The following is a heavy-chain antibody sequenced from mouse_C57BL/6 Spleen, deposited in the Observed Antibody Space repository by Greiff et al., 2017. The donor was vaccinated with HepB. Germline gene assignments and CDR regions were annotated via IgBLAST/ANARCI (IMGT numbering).Heavy chain of an antibody. CDR3: TTDYYGSSYAWFAY. Sequence: EVQVVESGAELVRPGASVKLSCTASGFNIKDDYMHWVKQRPEQGLEWIGWIDPENGDTEYASKFQGKATITADTSSNTAYLQLSSLTSEDTAVYYCTTDYYGSSYAWFAYWGQGTLVTVSA. D-gene: IGHD1-1*01. J-gene: IGHJ3*01. CDR2: IDPENGDT. CDR1: GFNIKDDY. V-gene: IGHV14-4*01.